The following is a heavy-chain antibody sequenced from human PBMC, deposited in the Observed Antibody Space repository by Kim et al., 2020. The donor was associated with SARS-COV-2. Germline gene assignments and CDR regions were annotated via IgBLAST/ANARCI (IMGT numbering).Heavy chain of an antibody. V-gene: IGHV3-23*01. CDR2: TSSRDGST. Sequence: GGSLRLSCAASGFTFRNYAMSWVRQAPGKRLEWVSATSSRDGSTYHADSVKGRFTISRDNSKNMLYMQMDSLRVEDTAVYYCAKGDSGYCIGAICYSFGSWGQRTLVTVSS. CDR1: GFTFRNYA. D-gene: IGHD2-15*01. J-gene: IGHJ4*02. CDR3: AKGDSGYCIGAICYSFGS.